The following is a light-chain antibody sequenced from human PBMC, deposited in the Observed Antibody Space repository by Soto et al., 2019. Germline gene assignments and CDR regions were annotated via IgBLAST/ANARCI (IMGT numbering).Light chain of an antibody. J-gene: IGKJ2*02. CDR1: QSISTW. V-gene: IGKV1-5*03. CDR2: KAS. CDR3: QQYNAYSPWT. Sequence: DIPMTQSPSTLSASVGDRVTISCRASQSISTWLAWYQQKPGKAPKLLIYKASSLESGVPSRFSGSGSGTQFTLTISSLRPDDFATYYCQQYNAYSPWTFGQGTKLEIK.